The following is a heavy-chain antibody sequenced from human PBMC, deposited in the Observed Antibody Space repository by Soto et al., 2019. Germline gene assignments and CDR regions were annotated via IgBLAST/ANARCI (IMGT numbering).Heavy chain of an antibody. CDR2: IYSIGST. CDR3: ARFVRYCSGTTCYTRADV. Sequence: PSETLSLTCTVSGGSVSSDTHYWSWIRQPPGKQLEWIGFIYSIGSTNYNPSLKSRVTMSVYTSKNQFSLKLRSVIVADTAVYHCARFVRYCSGTTCYTRADVWGQGTTVTVSS. V-gene: IGHV4-61*01. J-gene: IGHJ6*02. D-gene: IGHD2-2*02. CDR1: GGSVSSDTHY.